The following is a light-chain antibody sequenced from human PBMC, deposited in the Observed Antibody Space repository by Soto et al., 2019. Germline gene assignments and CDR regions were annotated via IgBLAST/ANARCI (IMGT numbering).Light chain of an antibody. V-gene: IGKV3-20*01. CDR1: QSVSNNY. Sequence: IVLTLSQGTLSLSPWARATLSCRASQSVSNNYLAWYQQKPGQAPRLLIYGASNRATGIPDRFSGSGSGTDFTLTISRLEPEDFAVYNCQQYGSSGTFGQGTKVDIK. CDR3: QQYGSSGT. CDR2: GAS. J-gene: IGKJ1*01.